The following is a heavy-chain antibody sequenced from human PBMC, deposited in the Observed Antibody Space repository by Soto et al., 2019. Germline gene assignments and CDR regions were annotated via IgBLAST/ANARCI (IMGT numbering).Heavy chain of an antibody. J-gene: IGHJ4*02. CDR1: GGIFSTYA. V-gene: IGHV1-69*01. CDR3: ARDRDDYGSGNDYKLIDF. Sequence: QVQLVQSGAEVKKPGSSVKVSCKASGGIFSTYAISWLRQAPGQGLEWMGGIIPIFGTPNYAQRFQGRVTITADESTTTSYMELSRLKSEDTAVYYCARDRDDYGSGNDYKLIDFWGQGTLVTVSS. CDR2: IIPIFGTP. D-gene: IGHD3-10*01.